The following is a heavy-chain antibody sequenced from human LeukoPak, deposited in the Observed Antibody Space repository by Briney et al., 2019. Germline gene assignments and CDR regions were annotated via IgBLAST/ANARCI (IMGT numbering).Heavy chain of an antibody. CDR3: ARDPVAGTLGY. J-gene: IGHJ4*02. Sequence: GGSLRLSCAASGFTVSSNYMSWVRQAPGKGLEWVSIIYSGGSTYYADSVKGRFTIPRDNSKNTLYLQMNSLRAEDTAVYYCARDPVAGTLGYWGQGTLVTVSS. CDR1: GFTVSSNY. V-gene: IGHV3-53*01. D-gene: IGHD6-19*01. CDR2: IYSGGST.